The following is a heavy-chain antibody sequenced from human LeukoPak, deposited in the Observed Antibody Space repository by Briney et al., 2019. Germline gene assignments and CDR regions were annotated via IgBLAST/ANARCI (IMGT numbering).Heavy chain of an antibody. CDR2: INTGGGSI. V-gene: IGHV3-11*04. Sequence: PGGSLRLSCAASGFTFRDYNMSWIRQAPGKGLEYISYINTGGGSIYYAGSVKGRFTISRDNAKNSLYLQMNNARAEDTAVYYCARTSTDCLDCWGQGTLVTVSS. J-gene: IGHJ4*02. CDR3: ARTSTDCLDC. D-gene: IGHD2-21*02. CDR1: GFTFRDYN.